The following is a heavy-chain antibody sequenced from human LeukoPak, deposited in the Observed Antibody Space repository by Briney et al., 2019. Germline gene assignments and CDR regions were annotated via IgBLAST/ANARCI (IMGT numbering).Heavy chain of an antibody. D-gene: IGHD3-10*01. CDR2: MNPNSGNT. Sequence: ASVKVSCKASGYTFTSYDINWVRQATGQGLEWMGWMNPNSGNTGYAQKFQGRVTITRNTSISTAYMELRSLRSDDTAVYYCARIRGDPYYYGMDVWGQGTTVTVSS. J-gene: IGHJ6*02. V-gene: IGHV1-8*03. CDR3: ARIRGDPYYYGMDV. CDR1: GYTFTSYD.